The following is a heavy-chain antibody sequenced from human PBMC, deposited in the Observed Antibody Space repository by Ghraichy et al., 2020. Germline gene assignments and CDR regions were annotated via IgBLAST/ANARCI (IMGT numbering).Heavy chain of an antibody. D-gene: IGHD3-3*01. Sequence: GGSLRLSCAASGFTFSSYAMSWVRQAPGKGLEWVSAISGSGGSTYYADSVKGRFTISRDNSKNTLYLQMNSLRAEDTAVYYCAKVFNSPHQGADAFDIWGQGTMVTVSS. CDR2: ISGSGGST. V-gene: IGHV3-23*01. J-gene: IGHJ3*02. CDR1: GFTFSSYA. CDR3: AKVFNSPHQGADAFDI.